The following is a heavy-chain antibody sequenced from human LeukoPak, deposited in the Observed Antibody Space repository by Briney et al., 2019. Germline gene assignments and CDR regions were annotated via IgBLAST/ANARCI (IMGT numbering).Heavy chain of an antibody. V-gene: IGHV3-23*01. J-gene: IGHJ4*02. CDR3: ARSNQADDY. D-gene: IGHD4-11*01. Sequence: GGSLRLSCAASGLTFSSYAMNWVRQAPGKGLEWVSAISGSGGSTYYADSVKGRFTISRDNAKNTLYLQMNSLRAEDTAVYYCARSNQADDYWGQGTLVTVSS. CDR2: ISGSGGST. CDR1: GLTFSSYA.